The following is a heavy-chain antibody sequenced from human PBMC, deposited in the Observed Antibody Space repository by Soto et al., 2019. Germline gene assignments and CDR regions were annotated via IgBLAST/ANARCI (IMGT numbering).Heavy chain of an antibody. CDR1: GASISDDKW. V-gene: IGHV4-4*02. Sequence: SETLSLTCAVSGASISDDKWWSWVRQSPGKGLEWIGEIHHSRGTNYNPSLKSRVTISVDKCTNQFSLKFNSVTAADTAVYYCANNGWYCVEYWGQGTLVPVSS. J-gene: IGHJ4*02. CDR3: ANNGWYCVEY. D-gene: IGHD6-19*01. CDR2: IHHSRGT.